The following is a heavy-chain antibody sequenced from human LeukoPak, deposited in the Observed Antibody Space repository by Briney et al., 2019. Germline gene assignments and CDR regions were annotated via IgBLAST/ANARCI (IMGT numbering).Heavy chain of an antibody. CDR2: IYYSGST. D-gene: IGHD6-19*01. CDR3: ARPRLGYGMDV. J-gene: IGHJ6*02. V-gene: IGHV4-31*03. CDR1: GGSISSGGYY. Sequence: SETLSLTCTVSGGSISSGGYYWSWIRQHPGKGLEWIGYIYYSGSTYYNPSLKSRVTISVDTSKNQFSLKLSSVTAADTAVYYCARPRLGYGMDVWGQGTTVTVSS.